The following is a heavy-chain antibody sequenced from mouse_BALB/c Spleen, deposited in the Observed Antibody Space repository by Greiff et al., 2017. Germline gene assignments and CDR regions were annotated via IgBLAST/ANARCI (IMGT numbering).Heavy chain of an antibody. D-gene: IGHD1-1*01. J-gene: IGHJ3*01. CDR1: GYTFTSYY. V-gene: IGHV1S81*02. CDR2: INPSNGGT. Sequence: QVQLQQSGAELVKPGASVKLSCKASGYTFTSYYMYWVKQRPGQGLEWIGEINPSNGGTNFNEKFKSKATLTVDKSSSTAYMQLSSLTSEDSAVYYCTSMITTAWFAYWGQGTLVTVSA. CDR3: TSMITTAWFAY.